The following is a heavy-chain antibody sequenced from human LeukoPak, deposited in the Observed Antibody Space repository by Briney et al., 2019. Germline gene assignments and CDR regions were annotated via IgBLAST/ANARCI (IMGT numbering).Heavy chain of an antibody. CDR3: ARETTYYDILTGYYTPNDAFDI. CDR2: IIPIFGTA. D-gene: IGHD3-9*01. CDR1: GGTFSSYA. J-gene: IGHJ3*02. Sequence: SVKVSCKASGGTFSSYAISWVRQAPGQGLEWMGGIIPIFGTANYAQKFQGRVTITADESTSPAYMELSSLRSEDTAVYYCARETTYYDILTGYYTPNDAFDIWGQGTMVTVSS. V-gene: IGHV1-69*13.